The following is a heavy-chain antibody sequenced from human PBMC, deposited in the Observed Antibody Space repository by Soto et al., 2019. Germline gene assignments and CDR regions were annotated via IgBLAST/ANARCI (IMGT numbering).Heavy chain of an antibody. D-gene: IGHD2-15*01. CDR1: GFTFSSYW. V-gene: IGHV3-7*01. J-gene: IGHJ4*02. CDR2: IKQDGSEK. CDR3: ARSSGYCSGGSCYSLIYFDY. Sequence: GGSLSLSCAASGFTFSSYWMSWVRQAPGKGLEWVANIKQDGSEKYYVDSVKGRFTISRDNAKNSLYLQMNSLRAEDTAVYYCARSSGYCSGGSCYSLIYFDYWGQGTLVTVSS.